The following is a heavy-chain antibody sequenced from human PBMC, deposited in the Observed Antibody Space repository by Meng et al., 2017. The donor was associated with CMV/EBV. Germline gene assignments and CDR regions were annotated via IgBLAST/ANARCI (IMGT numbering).Heavy chain of an antibody. J-gene: IGHJ4*02. CDR2: ISYDGSNK. CDR1: GFTFSSYA. V-gene: IGHV3-30*04. Sequence: FCAASGFTFSSYAMHWVRQAPGKGLEWVAVISYDGSNKYYADSVKGRFTISRDNSKNTLYLQMNSLRAEDTAVYYCARGQAAAGTVYWGQGTLVTV. CDR3: ARGQAAAGTVY. D-gene: IGHD6-13*01.